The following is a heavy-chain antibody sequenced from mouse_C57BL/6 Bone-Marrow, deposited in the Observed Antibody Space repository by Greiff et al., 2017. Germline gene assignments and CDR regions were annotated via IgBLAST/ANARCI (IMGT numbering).Heavy chain of an antibody. D-gene: IGHD1-1*01. J-gene: IGHJ1*03. CDR3: ARRDYYGSRYWYFDV. V-gene: IGHV1-81*01. CDR1: GYTFTSYG. Sequence: QVQLQQSGAELARPGASVKLSCKASGYTFTSYGISWVKQRTGQGLEWIGEIYPRSGNTYYNEKFKGKATLTADKSSSTAYMELRSLTSEDSAVYFCARRDYYGSRYWYFDVWGTGTTVTVSS. CDR2: IYPRSGNT.